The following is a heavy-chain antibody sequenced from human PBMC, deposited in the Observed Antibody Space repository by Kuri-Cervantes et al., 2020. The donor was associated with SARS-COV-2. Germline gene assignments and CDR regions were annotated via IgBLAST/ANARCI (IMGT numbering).Heavy chain of an antibody. J-gene: IGHJ3*02. CDR1: GFTFSSYS. CDR2: ISSSSSYI. D-gene: IGHD3-3*01. CDR3: AKIFGVVPHAFDI. Sequence: GGSLRLSCAASGFTFSSYSMNWVRQAPGKGLEWVSSISSSSSYIYYADSVKGRLTISRDNAKNSLYLQMNSLRAEDTALYYCAKIFGVVPHAFDIWGQGTMVTVSS. V-gene: IGHV3-21*04.